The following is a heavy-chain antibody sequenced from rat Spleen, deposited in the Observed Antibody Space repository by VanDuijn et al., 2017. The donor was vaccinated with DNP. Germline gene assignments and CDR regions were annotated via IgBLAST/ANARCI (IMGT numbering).Heavy chain of an antibody. V-gene: IGHV5-31*01. J-gene: IGHJ4*01. D-gene: IGHD1-5*01. CDR3: ARSGRYWAVDA. CDR1: GFTFNNYW. CDR2: ITSSGGST. Sequence: EVQLVESRGDLVQPGRSLKLSCVASGFTFNNYWMTWIRQVPGKGLEWVASITSSGGSTYYPDSVKGRFTISRDNAKNTLYLQMNGLRSEDPATYYCARSGRYWAVDAWGQGTSVTVSS.